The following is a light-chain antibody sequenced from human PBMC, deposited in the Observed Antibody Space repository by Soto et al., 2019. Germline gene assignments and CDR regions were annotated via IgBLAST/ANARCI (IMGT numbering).Light chain of an antibody. Sequence: EIVLTQSPATLSVSLGDSATLSCMASPSVSLSLAWDQMRPGQPPRLLIYGASTRATDIPARFSGSGSGTDFTLTISSLQSEDFAVYFCQQYHIWPSWTFGQGTKVELK. J-gene: IGKJ1*01. CDR3: QQYHIWPSWT. CDR2: GAS. CDR1: PSVSLS. V-gene: IGKV3-15*01.